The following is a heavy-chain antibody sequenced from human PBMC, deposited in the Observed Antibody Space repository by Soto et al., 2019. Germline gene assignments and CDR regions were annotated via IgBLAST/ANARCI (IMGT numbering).Heavy chain of an antibody. V-gene: IGHV4-31*03. CDR2: IYYSGST. CDR1: GGSISSGGYY. CDR3: ARDPLLRLGELSHDAFDI. Sequence: TSETLSLTCTVSGGSISSGGYYWSWIRQHPGKGLEWIGYIYYSGSTYYNPSLKSRVTISVDTSKNQFSLKLSSVTAADTAVYYCARDPLLRLGELSHDAFDIWGQGTMVTVSS. D-gene: IGHD3-16*02. J-gene: IGHJ3*02.